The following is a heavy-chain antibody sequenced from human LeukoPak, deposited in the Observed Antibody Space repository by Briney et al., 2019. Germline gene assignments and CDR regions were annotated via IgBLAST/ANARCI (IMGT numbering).Heavy chain of an antibody. D-gene: IGHD3-22*01. CDR1: GYTFISYG. J-gene: IGHJ4*02. Sequence: GASVKVSCKASGYTFISYGISWVRQAPGQGLEWMGWISAYNGNTNYAQKLQGRVTMTTDTSTSTAYMELRSLRSDDTAMYYCARVTYYYDSSGYFDYWGQGTLVTVSS. CDR2: ISAYNGNT. V-gene: IGHV1-18*01. CDR3: ARVTYYYDSSGYFDY.